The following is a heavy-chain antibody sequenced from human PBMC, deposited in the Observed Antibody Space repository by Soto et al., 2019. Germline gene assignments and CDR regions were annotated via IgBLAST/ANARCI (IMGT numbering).Heavy chain of an antibody. D-gene: IGHD3-22*01. CDR2: IYPGDSDT. J-gene: IGHJ4*02. Sequence: GESLKISCKGSGYSFTSYWIGWVRQMPGKGLEWMGIIYPGDSDTRYSPSFQGQVTISADKSISTAYLQWSSLKASDTAMYYCARHFPPYYYDSSGYALTPDYWGQGTLVTVSS. CDR3: ARHFPPYYYDSSGYALTPDY. CDR1: GYSFTSYW. V-gene: IGHV5-51*01.